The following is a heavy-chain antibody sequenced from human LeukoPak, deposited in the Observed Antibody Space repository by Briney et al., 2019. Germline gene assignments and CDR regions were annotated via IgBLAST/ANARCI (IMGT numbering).Heavy chain of an antibody. CDR3: ARSLMVRGVIIGAFDI. Sequence: GGSLRLSCAASGFTFSSYGMHWVRQAPGKGLEWVAFIRYDGSNKYYADSVKGRFTISRDNSKNTLYLQMNCLRAEDTAVYYCARSLMVRGVIIGAFDIWGQGTMVTVSS. V-gene: IGHV3-30*02. J-gene: IGHJ3*02. CDR1: GFTFSSYG. D-gene: IGHD3-10*01. CDR2: IRYDGSNK.